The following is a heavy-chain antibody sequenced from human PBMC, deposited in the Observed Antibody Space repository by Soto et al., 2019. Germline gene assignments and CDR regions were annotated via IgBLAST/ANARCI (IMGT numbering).Heavy chain of an antibody. CDR3: ARSAVVAATPVWFDY. CDR1: GYSFTSYW. J-gene: IGHJ4*02. Sequence: GESLKISCKGSGYSFTSYWIGWVRQMPGKGLEWMGIIYPGDSDTRYSPSFQGQVTISADKSISTAYLQWSSLKASDTAMYYCARSAVVAATPVWFDYWGQGTLVTVSS. V-gene: IGHV5-51*01. CDR2: IYPGDSDT. D-gene: IGHD2-15*01.